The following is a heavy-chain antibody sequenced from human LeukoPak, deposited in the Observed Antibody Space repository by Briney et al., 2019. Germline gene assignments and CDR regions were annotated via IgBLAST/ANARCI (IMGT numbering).Heavy chain of an antibody. D-gene: IGHD5-18*01. CDR1: GFTFSSYG. Sequence: PGGSLRLSCAASGFTFSSYGMHWVRQAPGKGLEWVAVIWYDGSNKYYADSVKGRFTISRDNSKNTLYLQMNSLRAEDTAVDYCARDEDSYGPFDYWGQGTLVTVSS. J-gene: IGHJ4*02. CDR3: ARDEDSYGPFDY. V-gene: IGHV3-33*01. CDR2: IWYDGSNK.